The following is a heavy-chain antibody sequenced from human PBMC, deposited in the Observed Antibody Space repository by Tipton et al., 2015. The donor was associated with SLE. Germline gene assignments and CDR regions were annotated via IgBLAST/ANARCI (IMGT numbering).Heavy chain of an antibody. V-gene: IGHV1-46*01. CDR3: AWGRAEGGFQWFDH. J-gene: IGHJ5*02. Sequence: QLVQSGAEVKKPGASVKVSCKASGYTFTSYYMHWVRQAPGPGLEWMGIINPSGGCTSYAQKFQGRVTMTRDASTSTVYMELSSLRSDDAACYYCAWGRAEGGFQWFDHGREGHLVSVSS. D-gene: IGHD3-16*01. CDR2: INPSGGCT. CDR1: GYTFTSYY.